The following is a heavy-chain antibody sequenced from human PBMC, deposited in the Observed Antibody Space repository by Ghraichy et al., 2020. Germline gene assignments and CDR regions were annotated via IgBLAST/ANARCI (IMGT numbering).Heavy chain of an antibody. Sequence: GESLNISCAVSGFIFSNFWLSWVRQAPGRGLEWVANIKSDGSETRYVDSVKGRFTISRDNTKNSLFLEMTNLRSEDTAVYYCVRDRPFRTDFWGQGTLVTVSS. CDR3: VRDRPFRTDF. J-gene: IGHJ4*02. CDR1: GFIFSNFW. CDR2: IKSDGSET. D-gene: IGHD6-6*01. V-gene: IGHV3-7*01.